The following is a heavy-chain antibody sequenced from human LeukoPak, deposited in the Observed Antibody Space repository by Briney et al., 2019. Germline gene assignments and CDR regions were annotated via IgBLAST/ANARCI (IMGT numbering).Heavy chain of an antibody. V-gene: IGHV4-61*02. CDR1: GGSISSGSYY. Sequence: SETLSLTCTVSGGSISSGSYYWSWIRQPGGKGLEWIGRIYTSGSTNYNPSLKSRVTISVDTSKNQFSLKLSSVTAADTAVYYCARDREGYSSSWYSFSFDYWGQGTLVTVSS. CDR3: ARDREGYSSSWYSFSFDY. D-gene: IGHD6-13*01. J-gene: IGHJ4*02. CDR2: IYTSGST.